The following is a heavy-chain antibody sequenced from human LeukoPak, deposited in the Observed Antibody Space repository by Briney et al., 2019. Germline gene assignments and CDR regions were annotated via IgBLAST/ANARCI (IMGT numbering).Heavy chain of an antibody. D-gene: IGHD2-8*01. CDR2: IYHSGGT. Sequence: SETLSLTCAVSGGSISSSTNWWSWARQPPGKGLEWIGEIYHSGGTNYNPSLKSRIAISVDKSQNQFSLKVNSLTAADTAVYYCATNGYYCMDVWGKGTTVTVSS. CDR1: GGSISSSTNW. J-gene: IGHJ6*03. CDR3: ATNGYYCMDV. V-gene: IGHV4-4*02.